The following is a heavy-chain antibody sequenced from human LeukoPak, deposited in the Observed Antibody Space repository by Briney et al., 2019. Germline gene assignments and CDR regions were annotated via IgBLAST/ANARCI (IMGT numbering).Heavy chain of an antibody. CDR2: INHDGSDI. CDR1: GFTVSTYV. CDR3: VRDSNFKIDY. Sequence: TGGSLRLSRAVSGFTVSTYVMHWVRRAPGEGLVWVSRINHDGSDISYADSVKGRSTISRDNAKNTLYLQMNSLRADDTAIYYCVRDSNFKIDYWGQGTLVTVSS. V-gene: IGHV3-74*01. D-gene: IGHD5-24*01. J-gene: IGHJ4*02.